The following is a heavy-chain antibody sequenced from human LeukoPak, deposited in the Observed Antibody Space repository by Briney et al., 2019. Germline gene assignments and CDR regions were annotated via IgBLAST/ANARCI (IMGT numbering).Heavy chain of an antibody. Sequence: SETLSLTCAVYGGSFSGYYWSWIRQPPGKGLEWIGEINHSGSTNYNPSLKSRVTISVDTSKNKFSLKLSSVTAADTAVYYCARVGIQLWLRYFDYWGQGTLVTVSS. V-gene: IGHV4-34*01. CDR2: INHSGST. CDR1: GGSFSGYY. CDR3: ARVGIQLWLRYFDY. D-gene: IGHD5-18*01. J-gene: IGHJ4*02.